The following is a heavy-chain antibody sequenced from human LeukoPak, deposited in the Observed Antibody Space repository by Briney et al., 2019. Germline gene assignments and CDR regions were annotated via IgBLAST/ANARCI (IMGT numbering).Heavy chain of an antibody. CDR1: GFTFSSYA. Sequence: PGGSLRLSCAASGFTFSSYAMHWVRQAPGKGLEWVAVISYDGSNKYYADSVKGRFPISRDNSKNTLYLQMNSLRAEDTAVYYCARDSDYYDSSGSFDYWGQGTLVTVSS. CDR3: ARDSDYYDSSGSFDY. V-gene: IGHV3-30-3*01. D-gene: IGHD3-22*01. J-gene: IGHJ4*02. CDR2: ISYDGSNK.